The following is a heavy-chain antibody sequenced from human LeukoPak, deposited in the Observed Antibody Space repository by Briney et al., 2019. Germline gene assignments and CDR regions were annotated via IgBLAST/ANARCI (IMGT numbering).Heavy chain of an antibody. CDR2: INHSGST. CDR3: ARDLPPYYGSGSAFDY. D-gene: IGHD3-10*01. V-gene: IGHV4-34*01. J-gene: IGHJ4*02. Sequence: PSETLSLTCAVYGGSFSGYYWSWIRQPPGKGLEWIGEINHSGSTNYNPSLKSRVTISVDTSKNQFPLKLSSVTAADTAVYYCARDLPPYYGSGSAFDYWGQGTLVTVSS. CDR1: GGSFSGYY.